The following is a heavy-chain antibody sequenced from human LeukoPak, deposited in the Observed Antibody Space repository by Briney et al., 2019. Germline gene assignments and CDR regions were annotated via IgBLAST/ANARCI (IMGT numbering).Heavy chain of an antibody. V-gene: IGHV4-34*01. CDR3: ARDGYDFWSGYYPFDY. Sequence: SETLSLTCAVYGGSFSGYYWSWIRQPPGKGLEWIGEINHSGSTNYNPSLKSRVTISVDTSKNQFSLKLSSVTAADTAVYYCARDGYDFWSGYYPFDYWGQGTLVTVSS. J-gene: IGHJ4*02. D-gene: IGHD3-3*01. CDR2: INHSGST. CDR1: GGSFSGYY.